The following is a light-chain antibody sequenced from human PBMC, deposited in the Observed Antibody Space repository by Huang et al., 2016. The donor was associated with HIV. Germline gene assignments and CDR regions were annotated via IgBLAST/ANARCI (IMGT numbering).Light chain of an antibody. CDR2: GAS. V-gene: IGKV3-20*01. J-gene: IGKJ3*01. Sequence: IVLTQSPGILSLSPGERATLSCRASQRVSSNYLAWYQQKPGQAPRVLIFGASNRATGIPDRCSGSGSGTDFTLTISRLEPEDFAVYYCHQYGSSPLTFGPGTKVDIK. CDR1: QRVSSNY. CDR3: HQYGSSPLT.